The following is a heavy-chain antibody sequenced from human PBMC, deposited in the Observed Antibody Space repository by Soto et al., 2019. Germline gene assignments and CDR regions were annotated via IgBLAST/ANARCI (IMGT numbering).Heavy chain of an antibody. J-gene: IGHJ5*02. CDR2: INPNSGGT. V-gene: IGHV1-2*04. D-gene: IGHD2-2*01. CDR1: GYTFTGYY. Sequence: GASVKVSCKASGYTFTGYYMHWVRQAPGQGLEWMGWINPNSGGTNYAQKSQGWVTMTRDTSISTAYMELSRLRSDDTAVYYCARVGCSSTSCYPWFDPWGQGTLVTVSS. CDR3: ARVGCSSTSCYPWFDP.